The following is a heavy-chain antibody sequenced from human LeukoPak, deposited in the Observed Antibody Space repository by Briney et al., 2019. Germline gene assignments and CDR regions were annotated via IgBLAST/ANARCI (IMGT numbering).Heavy chain of an antibody. J-gene: IGHJ3*02. CDR2: IHFSGST. Sequence: SQTLSLTCTVSGGSISSGSYYWSWIRQHPGKGLEWVGYIHFSGSTYYNPSLKSRVTISVDTSKNQFSLKLNSVTAADTAVYYCARAMGGYDLGAFDIWGQGSMVTVSS. CDR1: GGSISSGSYY. V-gene: IGHV4-31*03. CDR3: ARAMGGYDLGAFDI. D-gene: IGHD5-12*01.